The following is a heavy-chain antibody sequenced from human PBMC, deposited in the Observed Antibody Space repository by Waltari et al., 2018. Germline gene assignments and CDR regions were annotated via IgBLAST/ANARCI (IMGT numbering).Heavy chain of an antibody. V-gene: IGHV4-4*07. J-gene: IGHJ4*02. Sequence: QMKLLESGPGLVKPSETLSLTCTVSAGSVRGHYWSWIRQPAGKGLEWLGRVYRTGAANDNPSLGLRATISVDTTKKQVSIMLTSVTAADTAMYFCAESDSGSWQYVFNSWGPGALVTVSS. CDR3: AESDSGSWQYVFNS. CDR1: AGSVRGHY. D-gene: IGHD6-19*01. CDR2: VYRTGAA.